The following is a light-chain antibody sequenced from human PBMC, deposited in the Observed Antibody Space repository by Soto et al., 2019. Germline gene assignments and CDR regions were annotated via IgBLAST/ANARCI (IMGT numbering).Light chain of an antibody. CDR1: TGAVTSGHY. CDR3: LLSYSGARQV. J-gene: IGLJ2*01. Sequence: QAVVTQEPSLTVSPGGTVTLTCGSSTGAVTSGHYPYWFQQKAGLAPRTLIYDTSDKHSWTPARFSGSLLGGKAALTLSGAQPEDEAEYYCLLSYSGARQVFGGGTQLTVL. V-gene: IGLV7-46*01. CDR2: DTS.